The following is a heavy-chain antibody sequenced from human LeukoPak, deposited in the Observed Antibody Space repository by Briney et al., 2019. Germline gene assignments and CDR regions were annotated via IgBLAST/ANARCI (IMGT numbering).Heavy chain of an antibody. CDR3: AKGTAQWELYDY. J-gene: IGHJ4*02. Sequence: PGGSLRLSYAASGFAFGSYAMSWVRQAPGKGLEWVSAIIEGGDVTFYTDSVKGRFTISRDNSKNTLYLQMNSLRAEDTALYYCAKGTAQWELYDYWGQGTLVTVSS. V-gene: IGHV3-23*01. CDR2: IIEGGDVT. D-gene: IGHD4-23*01. CDR1: GFAFGSYA.